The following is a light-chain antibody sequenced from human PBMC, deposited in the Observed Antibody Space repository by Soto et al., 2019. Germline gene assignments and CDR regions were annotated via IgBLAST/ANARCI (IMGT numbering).Light chain of an antibody. CDR3: QQYNSYIRT. CDR1: QSISSW. Sequence: DIQMTQSPSTLSASVGDRVTITCWASQSISSWLAWYQQKPGKAPKLLIYDASSLESGVPSRFSGSGSGTEFTLTISSLQPDDFATYYCQQYNSYIRTFGQGTKVEIK. V-gene: IGKV1-5*01. J-gene: IGKJ1*01. CDR2: DAS.